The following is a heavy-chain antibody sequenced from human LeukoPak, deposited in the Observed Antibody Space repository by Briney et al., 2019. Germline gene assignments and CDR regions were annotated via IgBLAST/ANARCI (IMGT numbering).Heavy chain of an antibody. CDR3: ARGDGYNGCDY. CDR2: ISAYTGNT. CDR1: GYFFGTYG. V-gene: IGHV1-18*01. Sequence: ASVKVSCKTTGYFFGTYGISWVRQAPGQGLEWMGWISAYTGNTSYAQKLQGRVTMTTDTSTSTAYMELRSLRSDDTAVYYCARGDGYNGCDYWGQGTLVTDSS. D-gene: IGHD5-24*01. J-gene: IGHJ4*02.